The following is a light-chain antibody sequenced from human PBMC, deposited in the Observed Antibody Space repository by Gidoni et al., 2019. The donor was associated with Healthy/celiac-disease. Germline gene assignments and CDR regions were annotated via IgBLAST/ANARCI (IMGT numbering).Light chain of an antibody. V-gene: IGKV3D-20*01. CDR1: QSGSSSY. CDR3: QQYGSSPLT. J-gene: IGKJ4*01. CDR2: DAS. Sequence: EIVLTQSPATLSLSPGERATLSCGARQSGSSSYLAWYQQKPGLAPRLLIYDASSRATGIPDRFSGSGSGTDFTLTISRLEPEDFAVYYCQQYGSSPLTFXGXTKVEIK.